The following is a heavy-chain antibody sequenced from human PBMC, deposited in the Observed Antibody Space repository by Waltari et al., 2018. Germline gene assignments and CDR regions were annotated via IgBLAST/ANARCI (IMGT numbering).Heavy chain of an antibody. J-gene: IGHJ4*02. CDR1: GITVSSKY. V-gene: IGHV3-53*01. CDR2: TYTGGNT. CDR3: ATDRSWSLDY. Sequence: VQLVQSGGGLIQPGGSLRLSCDVSGITVSSKYMSWVRQAPGKGLEWVSLTYTGGNTYYAESVKGRFTISRDTSKNTLHLQMNGLRAEDTAVYYCATDRSWSLDYWGQGTLVTVFS. D-gene: IGHD6-13*01.